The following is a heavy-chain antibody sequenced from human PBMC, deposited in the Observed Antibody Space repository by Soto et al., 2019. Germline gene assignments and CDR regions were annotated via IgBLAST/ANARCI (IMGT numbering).Heavy chain of an antibody. CDR3: ARDRGWSLFDY. J-gene: IGHJ4*02. CDR1: GFTFSSYW. CDR2: TNSDGSDT. V-gene: IGHV3-74*01. Sequence: EVQLVESGGGLVQPGGSLRLSCAASGFTFSSYWIYWVGQAPGKGLVWVSRTNSDGSDTTYADSVKGRFTISRDNAKNTLYLQMNSLRAEDTAVYYCARDRGWSLFDYWGQGTLVTVSS. D-gene: IGHD6-19*01.